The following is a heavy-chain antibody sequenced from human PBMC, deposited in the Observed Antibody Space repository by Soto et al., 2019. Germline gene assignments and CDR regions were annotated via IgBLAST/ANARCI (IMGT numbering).Heavy chain of an antibody. CDR3: AKDTHNDPSNIAARFIYYYYGMDV. CDR1: GFTFSSYV. J-gene: IGHJ6*02. D-gene: IGHD6-6*01. Sequence: LRLSCAASGFTFSSYVMHWVRQAPGKGLEWVAVISYDGSNKYYADSVKGRFTISRDNSKNTLYLQMNSLRAEDTAVYYCAKDTHNDPSNIAARFIYYYYGMDVWGQGTTVTVSS. CDR2: ISYDGSNK. V-gene: IGHV3-30*18.